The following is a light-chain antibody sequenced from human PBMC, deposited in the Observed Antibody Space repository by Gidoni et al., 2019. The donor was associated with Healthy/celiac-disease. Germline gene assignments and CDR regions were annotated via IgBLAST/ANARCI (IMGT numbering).Light chain of an antibody. CDR3: AAWDDSLNGLV. CDR1: SSNIGSNT. CDR2: SNN. V-gene: IGLV1-44*01. J-gene: IGLJ3*02. Sequence: QSVLTQPPSASGTPGQRVTSSCSGSSSNIGSNTVNWYQQLPGTAPKLLIYSNNQRPSGFPDRFSCSKSGTSASLAISGLQSEDEADYYCAAWDDSLNGLVFGGGTKLTVL.